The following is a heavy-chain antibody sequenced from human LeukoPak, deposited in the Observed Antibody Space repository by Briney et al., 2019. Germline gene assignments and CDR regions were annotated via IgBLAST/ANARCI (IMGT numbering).Heavy chain of an antibody. CDR3: ASLISIAARPGAFDY. D-gene: IGHD6-6*01. Sequence: QPGGSLRLSCAASGFTFSSYSMNWVRQAPGKGLEWVSYISSSSSTIYYADSVKGRFTISRDNAKNPLYLQMNSLRAEDTAVYYCASLISIAARPGAFDYWGQGTLVTVSS. CDR2: ISSSSSTI. V-gene: IGHV3-48*01. J-gene: IGHJ4*02. CDR1: GFTFSSYS.